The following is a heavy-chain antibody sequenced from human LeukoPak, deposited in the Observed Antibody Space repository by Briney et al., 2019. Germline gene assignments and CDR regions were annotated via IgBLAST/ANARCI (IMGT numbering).Heavy chain of an antibody. CDR3: AREGISYGYYYGSGSYPGGFDH. V-gene: IGHV4-34*01. CDR2: INHSGST. J-gene: IGHJ4*02. CDR1: GGSFSGYY. Sequence: SETLSLTCAVYGGSFSGYYWSWIRQPPGKGLEWIGEINHSGSTNYNPSLKSRVTISVDTSKNQFSLKLSSVTAADTAVYYCAREGISYGYYYGSGSYPGGFDHWGQGTLVTVSS. D-gene: IGHD3-10*01.